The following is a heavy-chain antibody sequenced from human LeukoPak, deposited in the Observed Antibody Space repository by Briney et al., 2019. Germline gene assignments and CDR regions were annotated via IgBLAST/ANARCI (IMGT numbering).Heavy chain of an antibody. CDR3: TRRAYSCGYRIIDY. J-gene: IGHJ4*02. D-gene: IGHD5-18*01. CDR1: GFTFGDYA. Sequence: GGSLRLSCTASGFTFGDYAMSWFRQAPGKGLEWVGFIRSKAYGGTTEYAASVKGRFTISRDDSKSIAYLQMNSLKTEDTAVYYCTRRAYSCGYRIIDYWGQGTLVTVSS. CDR2: IRSKAYGGTT. V-gene: IGHV3-49*03.